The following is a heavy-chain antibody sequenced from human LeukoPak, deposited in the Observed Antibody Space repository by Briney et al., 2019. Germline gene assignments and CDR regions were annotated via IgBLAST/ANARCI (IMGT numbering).Heavy chain of an antibody. CDR2: INHSGST. CDR1: GGSFSGYY. D-gene: IGHD6-19*01. J-gene: IGHJ4*02. CDR3: ARGARGYSSGWYGY. Sequence: SETLSLTCAVYGGSFSGYYWSWIRQPPGKGLEWIGEINHSGSTNYNPSLKSRVTISVDTSKNQFSLKLSSVTAADTAVYYCARGARGYSSGWYGYWGQGTLVTVSS. V-gene: IGHV4-34*01.